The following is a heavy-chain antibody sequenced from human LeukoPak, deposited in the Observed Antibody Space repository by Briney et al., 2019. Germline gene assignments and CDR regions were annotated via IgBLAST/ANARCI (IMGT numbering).Heavy chain of an antibody. J-gene: IGHJ3*02. D-gene: IGHD5-24*01. CDR2: IIPIFGTA. Sequence: ASVKVSCKASGVTFSRLVVSWVRQAPGQGLEWMGGIIPIFGTANYAQKFQGRVTITADESTSTAYMELSSLRSEDTAVYYCARLGYAVEMATNGITAFDIWGQGTMVTVSS. CDR3: ARLGYAVEMATNGITAFDI. CDR1: GVTFSRLV. V-gene: IGHV1-69*13.